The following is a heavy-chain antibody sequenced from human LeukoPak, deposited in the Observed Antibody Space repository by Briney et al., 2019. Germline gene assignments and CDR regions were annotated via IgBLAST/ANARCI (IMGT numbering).Heavy chain of an antibody. Sequence: SVKVSCKASGCTFSSYAISWVRQAPGQGLEWMGGIIPIFGTANYAQKFQGRVTITADESTSTDYMELSSLRSEDTAVYYCARESVVVPAAPWGSFDYWGQGTLVTVSS. J-gene: IGHJ4*01. V-gene: IGHV1-69*01. CDR1: GCTFSSYA. CDR3: ARESVVVPAAPWGSFDY. CDR2: IIPIFGTA. D-gene: IGHD2-2*01.